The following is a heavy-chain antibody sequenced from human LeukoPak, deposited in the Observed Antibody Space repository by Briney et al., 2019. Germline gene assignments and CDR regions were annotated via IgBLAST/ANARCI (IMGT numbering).Heavy chain of an antibody. J-gene: IGHJ4*02. D-gene: IGHD4-17*01. V-gene: IGHV4-59*01. CDR1: GGSISSYY. CDR2: IYYSGST. Sequence: PSETLSLTCTVSGGSISSYYWSWIRQPPGKGLEWIGYIYYSGSTNYNPSLKSRVTISVDTSKNQFSLKLSSVTAADTAVYYCARSYGDYGPEYFDYWGQGTLVTVSS. CDR3: ARSYGDYGPEYFDY.